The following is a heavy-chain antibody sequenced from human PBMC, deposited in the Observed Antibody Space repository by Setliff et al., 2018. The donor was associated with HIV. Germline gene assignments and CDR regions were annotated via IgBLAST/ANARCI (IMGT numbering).Heavy chain of an antibody. CDR3: AVHTNWSRVS. Sequence: GASVKVSCKASGYTFTGHYMHWVRQAPGQGLQWMGWIDPHTGGPQYSQKFQGRVTMTRDTSISTAYMELRRLTSDDTAVYYCAVHTNWSRVSWGQGTLVTVSS. J-gene: IGHJ5*02. D-gene: IGHD1-1*01. CDR2: IDPHTGGP. V-gene: IGHV1-2*02. CDR1: GYTFTGHY.